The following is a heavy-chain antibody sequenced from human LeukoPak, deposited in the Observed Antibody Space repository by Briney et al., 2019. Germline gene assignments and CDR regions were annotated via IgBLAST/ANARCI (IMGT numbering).Heavy chain of an antibody. D-gene: IGHD5-18*01. V-gene: IGHV3-23*01. CDR2: ISGSGGST. CDR3: AKDLAAMVYYDAFDI. CDR1: GFTFSSYA. Sequence: GGSLRLSCASSGFTFSSYAMSWVRQAPGKGLEWVSAISGSGGSTYYADSVKGRFTISRDNSKNTLYLQMNSLRAEDTAVYYCAKDLAAMVYYDAFDIWGRGTMVTVSS. J-gene: IGHJ3*02.